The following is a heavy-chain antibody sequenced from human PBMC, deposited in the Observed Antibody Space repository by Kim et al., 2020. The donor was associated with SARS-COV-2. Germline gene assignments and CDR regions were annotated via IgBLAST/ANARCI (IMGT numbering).Heavy chain of an antibody. CDR1: GLTFSSYG. CDR3: AKGSVGSGSFYYYYYGMDV. V-gene: IGHV3-33*06. CDR2: IWYDGSNK. D-gene: IGHD3-10*01. Sequence: GGSLRLSCAASGLTFSSYGMHWVRQAPGKGLEWVAVIWYDGSNKYYADSVKGRFTISRDNSKNTLYLQMNSLRAEDTAVYYCAKGSVGSGSFYYYYYGMDVWGQGTTVTVSS. J-gene: IGHJ6*02.